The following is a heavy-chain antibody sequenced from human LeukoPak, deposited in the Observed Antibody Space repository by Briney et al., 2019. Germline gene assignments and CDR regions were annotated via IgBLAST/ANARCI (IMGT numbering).Heavy chain of an antibody. CDR1: GFTFSSYW. D-gene: IGHD4-17*01. Sequence: GGSLRLSCAASGFTFSSYWMSWVRQAPGKGLEWVANIKQDGSEKYYVDSVKGRFTICRDNAKNSLYLQMNSLRAEDTAVYYCARDLFVVSSNGDYPVLGYWGQGTLVTVSS. CDR2: IKQDGSEK. J-gene: IGHJ4*02. V-gene: IGHV3-7*01. CDR3: ARDLFVVSSNGDYPVLGY.